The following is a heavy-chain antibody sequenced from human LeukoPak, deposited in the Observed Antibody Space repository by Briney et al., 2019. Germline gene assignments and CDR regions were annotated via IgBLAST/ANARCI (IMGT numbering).Heavy chain of an antibody. J-gene: IGHJ6*02. CDR1: GFTFSSYG. CDR3: ARGPYGSGRGVDYYYYGMDV. V-gene: IGHV3-33*01. D-gene: IGHD3-10*01. CDR2: IWYDGSNK. Sequence: GRSLRLSCAASGFTFSSYGMHWVRQVPGKGLEWVAVIWYDGSNKYYADPVKGRFTISRDNSKNTLYLQMNSLRAEDTAVYYCARGPYGSGRGVDYYYYGMDVWGQGTTVTVSS.